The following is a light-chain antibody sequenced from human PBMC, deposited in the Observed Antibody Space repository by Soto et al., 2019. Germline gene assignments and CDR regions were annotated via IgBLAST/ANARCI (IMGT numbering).Light chain of an antibody. CDR2: GAS. Sequence: EIGMTQSPATLSVSPGERATLSCRASQSVRSNLAWYQQKPGQAPRLLIHGASTRATGIPARFSGSGSVTEFTLTISSLQSEDFAIYYCQQYNNWTPLTFGGGTKVEIK. CDR3: QQYNNWTPLT. J-gene: IGKJ4*02. V-gene: IGKV3-15*01. CDR1: QSVRSN.